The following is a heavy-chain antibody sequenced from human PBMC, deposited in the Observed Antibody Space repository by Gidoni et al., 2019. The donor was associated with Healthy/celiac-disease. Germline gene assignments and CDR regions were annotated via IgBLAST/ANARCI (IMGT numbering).Heavy chain of an antibody. J-gene: IGHJ6*02. Sequence: EVQLLESGGGLVQPGGSLRLSCAASGFTFSSYAMSWVRQAPGKGLEWVSAISGSGGSTYYADSVKGRFTISRDNSKNTLYLQMNSLRAEDTAVYYCVRGYANYYGMDVWGQGTTVTVSS. V-gene: IGHV3-23*01. CDR1: GFTFSSYA. D-gene: IGHD2-2*01. CDR2: ISGSGGST. CDR3: VRGYANYYGMDV.